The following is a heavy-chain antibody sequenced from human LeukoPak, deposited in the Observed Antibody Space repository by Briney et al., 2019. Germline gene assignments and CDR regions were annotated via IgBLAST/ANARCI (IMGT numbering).Heavy chain of an antibody. D-gene: IGHD3-22*01. CDR2: IYYSGST. CDR3: ARGGYDSSGYPDYFDY. CDR1: GGSISSSSYY. Sequence: SETLSLTSTVSGGSISSSSYYWGWIRQPPGKGLEWIGSIYYSGSTYYNPSLKSRVTISVDTSKNQFSLKLSSVTAADTAVYYCARGGYDSSGYPDYFDYWGQGTLVTVSS. V-gene: IGHV4-39*07. J-gene: IGHJ4*02.